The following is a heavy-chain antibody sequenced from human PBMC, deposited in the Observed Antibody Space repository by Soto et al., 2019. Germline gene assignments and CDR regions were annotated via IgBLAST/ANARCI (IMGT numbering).Heavy chain of an antibody. CDR3: AKEAGDH. J-gene: IGHJ4*02. CDR2: IIPIFGIK. Sequence: QMQLVQSGAEVKERGSSVKISCKTFGGTFNTYALTWVRQAPGQGLEWIGGIIPIFGIKNVAQRFQGRVTMNADESLTTAYMEMTSLRSDDTAVYYCAKEAGDHWGQGTLVTVSS. D-gene: IGHD3-10*01. CDR1: GGTFNTYA. V-gene: IGHV1-69*01.